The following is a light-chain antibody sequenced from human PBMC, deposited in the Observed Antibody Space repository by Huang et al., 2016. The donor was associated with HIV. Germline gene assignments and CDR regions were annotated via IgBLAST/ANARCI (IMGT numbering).Light chain of an antibody. V-gene: IGKV3D-15*01. CDR1: QSVSSN. CDR2: GAS. CDR3: LQYSTWPPVT. Sequence: EMVMTQSPATLSVSPGERATLSCRASQSVSSNLAWYQQKPGQGPRLLIYGASTGATGIPARFSGSGSGTEFTLTISSLQSEDFAVYYCLQYSTWPPVTFGQGTRLEI. J-gene: IGKJ5*01.